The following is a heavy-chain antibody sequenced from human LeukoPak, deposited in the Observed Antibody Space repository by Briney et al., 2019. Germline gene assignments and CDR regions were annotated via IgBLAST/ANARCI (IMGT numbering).Heavy chain of an antibody. V-gene: IGHV3-74*01. CDR1: GFTLSSYW. CDR3: ARTRGIDY. J-gene: IGHJ4*02. D-gene: IGHD2-8*02. CDR2: INGDGRIT. Sequence: GGSLRLSCAASGFTLSSYWMHWVRQAPGKGLVWVSRINGDGRITTYADSVKGRFTISRDTAKNTLYLQMNSLRVEDTAVYYCARTRGIDYWGQGTLVTVSS.